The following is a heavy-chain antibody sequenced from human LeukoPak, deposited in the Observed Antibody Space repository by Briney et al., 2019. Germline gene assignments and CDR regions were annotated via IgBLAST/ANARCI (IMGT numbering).Heavy chain of an antibody. CDR2: INPNSGGT. J-gene: IGHJ5*02. CDR3: ARDQSLLVGDP. Sequence: GESLKISCKASGYTFTGYYMHWVRQAPGQGLEWMGWINPNSGGTNYAQKFQGRVTITRDTSISTAYMELSRLRSDDTAVYYCARDQSLLVGDPWGQGTLVTVSS. CDR1: GYTFTGYY. V-gene: IGHV1-2*02. D-gene: IGHD3-10*01.